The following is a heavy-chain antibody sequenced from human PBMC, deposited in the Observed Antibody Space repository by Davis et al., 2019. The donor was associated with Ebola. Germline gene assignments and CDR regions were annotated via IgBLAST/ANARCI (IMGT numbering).Heavy chain of an antibody. Sequence: PGGSLRLSCAASGFTFSSYGMHWVRQAPGKGLEWVAVISYDGSNKYYADSVKGRFTISRDNSKNTLYLQMNSLRAEDTAVYYCTKDHSGSHSPVFDYWGQGTLVTVSS. D-gene: IGHD1-26*01. CDR3: TKDHSGSHSPVFDY. V-gene: IGHV3-30*18. CDR1: GFTFSSYG. CDR2: ISYDGSNK. J-gene: IGHJ4*02.